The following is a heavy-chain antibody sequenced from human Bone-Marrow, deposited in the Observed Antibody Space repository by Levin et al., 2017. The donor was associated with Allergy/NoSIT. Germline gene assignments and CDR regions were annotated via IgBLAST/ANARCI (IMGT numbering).Heavy chain of an antibody. V-gene: IGHV3-15*01. CDR3: TTSPHIVVVPAAMKVNYYYYMDV. CDR2: IKRVTDGGTT. D-gene: IGHD2-2*01. CDR1: GFTFINAW. Sequence: GGSLRLSCAASGFTFINAWMSWVRQAPGKGLEWVGRIKRVTDGGTTHYAAPVKGRFTISRDDSKNTLYLQMNSLKTEDTAVYYCTTSPHIVVVPAAMKVNYYYYMDVWGKGTTVTVSS. J-gene: IGHJ6*03.